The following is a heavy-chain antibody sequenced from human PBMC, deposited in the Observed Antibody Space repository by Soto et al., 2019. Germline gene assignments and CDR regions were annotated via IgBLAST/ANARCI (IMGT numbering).Heavy chain of an antibody. D-gene: IGHD3-3*01. CDR1: GGTFSSYT. V-gene: IGHV1-69*02. J-gene: IGHJ3*02. CDR2: IIPILGIA. Sequence: SVKVSCKASGGTFSSYTISWVRQAPGQGLEWMGRIIPILGIANYAQRFQGRVTITADKSTSTAYMELSSLRSEDTAVYYCARPVTFWSGYYGRQDAFDIWGQGTMVTVSS. CDR3: ARPVTFWSGYYGRQDAFDI.